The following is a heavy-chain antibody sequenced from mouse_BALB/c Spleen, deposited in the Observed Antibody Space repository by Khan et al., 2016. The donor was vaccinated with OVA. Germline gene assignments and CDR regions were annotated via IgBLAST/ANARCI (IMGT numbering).Heavy chain of an antibody. CDR1: GYTFTSYD. V-gene: IGHV1-85*01. CDR3: KRGGYGGFAY. D-gene: IGHD2-14*01. CDR2: MFPGDGST. J-gene: IGHJ3*01. Sequence: QVRLQQSGAELVKPGASVKLSCKASGYTFTSYDINWVRQRPEQGLEWIGWMFPGDGSTKYNENFKGKATLTTDKSSTTAYMQLSRLTSEDSGAYFCKRGGYGGFAYWGQGTLVTVSA.